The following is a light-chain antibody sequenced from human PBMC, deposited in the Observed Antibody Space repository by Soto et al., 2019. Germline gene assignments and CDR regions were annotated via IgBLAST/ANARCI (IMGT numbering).Light chain of an antibody. J-gene: IGKJ1*01. CDR2: GAS. V-gene: IGKV3-20*01. Sequence: EIVLTQSPGTLSLSPGERATLSFRASQSVSSTYLAWYQQKPGQAPRLLIYGASSRATGIPDRFSGSGSGTDFTLTTSSLQPEDFATYYCQQSYSTLWTFGQGTKVDIK. CDR3: QQSYSTLWT. CDR1: QSVSSTY.